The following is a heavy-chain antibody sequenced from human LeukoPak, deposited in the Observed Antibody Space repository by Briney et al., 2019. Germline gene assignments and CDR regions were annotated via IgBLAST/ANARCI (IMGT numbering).Heavy chain of an antibody. J-gene: IGHJ4*02. V-gene: IGHV3-30-3*01. CDR1: GFTFSSCA. Sequence: PGGSLRLSCAASGFTFSSCAMHWVRQAPGKGLEWVAVISYDGSSKYYADSVKGRFTISRDNSKNTLCLQMNSLRAEDTAVYYCARDPGGGKKWRINDXXXQXXLXTVXS. CDR2: ISYDGSSK. D-gene: IGHD1-26*01. CDR3: ARDPGGGKKWRINDX.